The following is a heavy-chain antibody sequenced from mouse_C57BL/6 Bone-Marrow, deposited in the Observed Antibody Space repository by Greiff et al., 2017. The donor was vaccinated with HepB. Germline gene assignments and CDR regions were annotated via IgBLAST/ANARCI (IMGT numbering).Heavy chain of an antibody. CDR2: INPNYGTT. D-gene: IGHD2-10*01. J-gene: IGHJ2*01. CDR3: ARSPYYGNYPYYFDY. CDR1: GYSFTDYN. Sequence: EVHLVESGHELVKPGASVKISCKASGYSFTDYNMNWVKQSNGKSLEWIGVINPNYGTTSYNQKFKGKATLTVDQSSSTAYMQLNSLTSEDSAVYYCARSPYYGNYPYYFDYWGQGTTLTVSS. V-gene: IGHV1-39*01.